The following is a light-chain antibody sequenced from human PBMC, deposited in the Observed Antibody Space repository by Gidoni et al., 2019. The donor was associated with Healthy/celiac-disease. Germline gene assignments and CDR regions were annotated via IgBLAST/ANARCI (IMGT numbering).Light chain of an antibody. Sequence: QSALTQPASVSGSPGQSITISCTGTSSDVCCYNYVSWYQQHPGKAPKLMIYDVSNRPSGVSNRFSGSKSGNTASLTISGLQAEDEADYYCSSYTSSSTPVFGGGTKLTVL. V-gene: IGLV2-14*01. CDR3: SSYTSSSTPV. CDR1: SSDVCCYNY. CDR2: DVS. J-gene: IGLJ3*02.